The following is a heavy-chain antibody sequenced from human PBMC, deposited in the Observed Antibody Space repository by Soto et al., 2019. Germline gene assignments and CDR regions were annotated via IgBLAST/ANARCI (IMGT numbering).Heavy chain of an antibody. CDR1: GFTFTNYA. D-gene: IGHD1-26*01. CDR2: IWYDGSNR. CDR3: TRDPYGGSRYYFDS. J-gene: IGHJ4*02. Sequence: QVQLVESGGGLVQPGRSLRLSCAAPGFTFTNYAMHGVGQAPGKGREWVAVIWYDGSNRFYADSVKGRFTISKDNSQNMLYLQMHSLRPEDTAVYYCTRDPYGGSRYYFDSWGQGTLVTVSS. V-gene: IGHV3-33*01.